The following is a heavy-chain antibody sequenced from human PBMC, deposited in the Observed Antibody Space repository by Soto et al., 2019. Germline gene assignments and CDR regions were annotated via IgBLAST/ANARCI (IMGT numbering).Heavy chain of an antibody. J-gene: IGHJ6*03. Sequence: QLQLVESGGGVVQPGWSLRLSCAASGLTFSTYGMHWVRQAPGKGLEWVAVISYDGNNKYYADSVKGRFTISRDNSKNTLYLQMNSLRPEDTAVYYCAKVSAQLVHYFYFHYMDVWGKGTTVTVSS. CDR1: GLTFSTYG. CDR3: AKVSAQLVHYFYFHYMDV. V-gene: IGHV3-30*18. CDR2: ISYDGNNK. D-gene: IGHD6-6*01.